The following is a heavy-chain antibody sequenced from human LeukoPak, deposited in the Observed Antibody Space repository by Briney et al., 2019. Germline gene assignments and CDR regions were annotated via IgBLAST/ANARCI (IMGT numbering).Heavy chain of an antibody. J-gene: IGHJ5*02. V-gene: IGHV4-4*02. CDR2: NYHSGTT. Sequence: SETLSPTCAASGGSISSSNWWSWVRRPPGKGLEWSGENYHSGTTNYNPSLKSRVTISVDKSKNQLSLKLISVTAADTAVYYCARFAKQQLALYSQLNGAPKFDPWGQGTLVTVSS. CDR3: ARFAKQQLALYSQLNGAPKFDP. D-gene: IGHD6-13*01. CDR1: GGSISSSNW.